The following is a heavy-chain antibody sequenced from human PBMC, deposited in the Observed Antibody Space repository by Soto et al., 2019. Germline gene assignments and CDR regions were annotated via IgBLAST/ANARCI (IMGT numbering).Heavy chain of an antibody. CDR2: ISSSGSTI. CDR3: ARDYVRGTCRY. CDR1: GFTFSSYS. D-gene: IGHD3-10*02. Sequence: GGSLRLSCAASGFTFSSYSMNWVRQAPGKGLEWVSYISSSGSTIYYADSVKGRFTISRDNAKNSLYLQMNSLRAEDTAVYYCARDYVRGTCRYWGQGTLVTVSS. V-gene: IGHV3-48*04. J-gene: IGHJ4*02.